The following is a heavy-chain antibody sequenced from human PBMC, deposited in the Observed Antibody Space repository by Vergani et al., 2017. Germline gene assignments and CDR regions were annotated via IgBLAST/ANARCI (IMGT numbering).Heavy chain of an antibody. Sequence: QVQLVQSGAEVKKPGASVKVSCKVSGYTLTELSMHWVRQAPGKGLEWMGGFDPEDGETIYAQKFQGRVTMTEDTATDTAYMELRSLRSEDTAVYYCATALRYCSGGSCYWFDPWGQGTLVTVSS. D-gene: IGHD2-15*01. V-gene: IGHV1-24*01. CDR1: GYTLTELS. CDR2: FDPEDGET. J-gene: IGHJ5*02. CDR3: ATALRYCSGGSCYWFDP.